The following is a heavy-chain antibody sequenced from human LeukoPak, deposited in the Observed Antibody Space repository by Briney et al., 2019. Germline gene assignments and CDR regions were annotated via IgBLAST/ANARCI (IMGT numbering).Heavy chain of an antibody. CDR1: GFTFDDYA. D-gene: IGHD3-3*01. V-gene: IGHV3-9*01. J-gene: IGHJ3*02. CDR3: AQGAFGVVIIGAFDI. Sequence: GGSLRLSCAASGFTFDDYAMPWVRQAPGKGLEWVSGISWNSGSIGYADSVKGRFTISRDNAKNSLYLQMNSLRAEDTALYYCAQGAFGVVIIGAFDIWGQGTMVTVSS. CDR2: ISWNSGSI.